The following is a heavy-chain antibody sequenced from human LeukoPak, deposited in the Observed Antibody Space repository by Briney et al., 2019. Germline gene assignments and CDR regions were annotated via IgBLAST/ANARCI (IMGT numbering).Heavy chain of an antibody. J-gene: IGHJ4*02. V-gene: IGHV4-59*01. CDR3: ARWILYSSGSYSDY. CDR2: IYYTGST. D-gene: IGHD3-10*01. CDR1: GGSISTYY. Sequence: PSKTLSLTCTVSGGSISTYYWSWIRQPPGKGLEWIGYIYYTGSTNYNPSLKSRVTISVDTSKNQFSLKLSSVTAADTAVYYCARWILYSSGSYSDYWGQGTLVTVSS.